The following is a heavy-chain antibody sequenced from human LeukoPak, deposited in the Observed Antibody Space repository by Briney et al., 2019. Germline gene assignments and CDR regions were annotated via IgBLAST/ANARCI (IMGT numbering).Heavy chain of an antibody. CDR1: GFTFSDYY. CDR2: ISSSGSTI. Sequence: GGSLRLSCAASGFTFSDYYMSWIRQDPGKGLEWVSYISSSGSTIYYADSVKGRFTISRDNAKNSLYLQMNSLRAEDTAVYYCAREFRGVYYYYGMDVWGQGTTVTVSS. CDR3: AREFRGVYYYYGMDV. V-gene: IGHV3-11*01. D-gene: IGHD2-21*01. J-gene: IGHJ6*02.